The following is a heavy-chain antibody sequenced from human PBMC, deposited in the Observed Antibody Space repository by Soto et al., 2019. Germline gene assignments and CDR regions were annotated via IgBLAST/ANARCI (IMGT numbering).Heavy chain of an antibody. CDR1: GYTFSTYL. CDR2: IYPDDSET. J-gene: IGHJ4*02. V-gene: IGHV5-51*01. D-gene: IGHD4-4*01. Sequence: XESLKIYCQGSGYTFSTYLIVWVRQMPGRGLDWMGIIYPDDSETRYSPSFQGLVTISVDKSTNSAYVQWSSLKASDTAIYYCARQKGLRRNSVPFDYWGQGTPVTVSS. CDR3: ARQKGLRRNSVPFDY.